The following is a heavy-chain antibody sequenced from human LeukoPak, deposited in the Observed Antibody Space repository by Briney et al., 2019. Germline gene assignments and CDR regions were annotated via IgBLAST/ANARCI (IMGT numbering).Heavy chain of an antibody. CDR3: ASTTYYYDSSGYYPGAFDI. J-gene: IGHJ3*02. CDR2: INHSGST. V-gene: IGHV4-34*01. Sequence: SETLSLTCAVYGGSFSGYYWSWIRQPPGKGLEWIGEINHSGSTNYNPSLKSRVTISVDTSKNQFSLKLSSVTAADTAVYHCASTTYYYDSSGYYPGAFDIWGQGTMVTVSS. CDR1: GGSFSGYY. D-gene: IGHD3-22*01.